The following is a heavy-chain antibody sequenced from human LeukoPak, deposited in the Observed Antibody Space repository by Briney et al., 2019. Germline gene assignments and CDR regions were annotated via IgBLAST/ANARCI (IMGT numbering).Heavy chain of an antibody. CDR1: GGTFSSYA. CDR2: IIPIFGTA. V-gene: IGHV1-69*06. J-gene: IGHJ6*03. D-gene: IGHD6-13*01. CDR3: ARGYRSEGYSSRWYYYYYYMDV. Sequence: ASVKVSCKASGGTFSSYAISWVRQAPGQGLEWMGGIIPIFGTANYAQKFQGRVTITADKSTSTAYMELSSLRAEDTAAYYCARGYRSEGYSSRWYYYYYYMDVWGKGTTVTVSS.